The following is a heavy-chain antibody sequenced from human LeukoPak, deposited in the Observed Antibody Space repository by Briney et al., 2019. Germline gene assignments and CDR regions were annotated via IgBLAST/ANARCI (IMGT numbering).Heavy chain of an antibody. J-gene: IGHJ4*02. Sequence: SETLSLTCAVYGGSFSGYYWSWIRQPPGKGLEWIGEINHSGSTNYNPSLKSRVTISVDTSKNQFSLKLSSVTAADTAVNYCARWVTGLDYWGQGTLVTVSS. CDR3: ARWVTGLDY. CDR1: GGSFSGYY. CDR2: INHSGST. V-gene: IGHV4-34*01. D-gene: IGHD2-21*02.